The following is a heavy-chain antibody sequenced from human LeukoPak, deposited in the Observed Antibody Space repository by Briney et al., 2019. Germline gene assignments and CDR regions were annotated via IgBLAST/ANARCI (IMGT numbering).Heavy chain of an antibody. J-gene: IGHJ3*02. CDR1: GFTFSSYG. CDR2: ISYDGSNK. Sequence: PGGSLRLSCAASGFTFSSYGMHWVRQAPGKGLEWVAVISYDGSNKYYADSVKGRFTISRDNSKNTLYLQMNSLRAEDTAVYYCAKACSSSPGAFDIWGQGTMVTVSS. D-gene: IGHD6-6*01. CDR3: AKACSSSPGAFDI. V-gene: IGHV3-30*18.